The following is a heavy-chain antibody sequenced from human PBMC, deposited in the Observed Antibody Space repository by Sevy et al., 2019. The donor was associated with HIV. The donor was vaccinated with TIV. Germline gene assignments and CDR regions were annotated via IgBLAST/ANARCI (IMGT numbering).Heavy chain of an antibody. V-gene: IGHV4-38-2*02. CDR1: GYSISSGYY. Sequence: SETLSLTCAVSGYSISSGYYWGWIRQPPGKGLEWIGSIYHSGSTYYNPSLKSRVTISVATSKNQFSLKLSSVTAADTAVYYCARDGSGSYCSYYYYMDVWGKGTTVTVSS. J-gene: IGHJ6*03. CDR3: ARDGSGSYCSYYYYMDV. D-gene: IGHD3-10*01. CDR2: IYHSGST.